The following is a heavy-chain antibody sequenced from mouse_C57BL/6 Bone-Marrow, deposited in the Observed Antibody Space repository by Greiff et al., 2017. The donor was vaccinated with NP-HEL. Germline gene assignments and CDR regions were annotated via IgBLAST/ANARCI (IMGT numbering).Heavy chain of an antibody. CDR3: TTGGSSPYAMDY. J-gene: IGHJ4*01. D-gene: IGHD1-1*01. CDR2: IDPGNGDT. CDR1: GFNIKDDY. V-gene: IGHV14-4*01. Sequence: EVKLVESGAELVRPGASVKLSCTVSGFNIKDDYMHWVKQRPEQGLEWIGWIDPGNGDTEYASKFPGKATITADTSSNTAYLQLSSLTSEGTAVYYCTTGGSSPYAMDYWGQGTAVTVSS.